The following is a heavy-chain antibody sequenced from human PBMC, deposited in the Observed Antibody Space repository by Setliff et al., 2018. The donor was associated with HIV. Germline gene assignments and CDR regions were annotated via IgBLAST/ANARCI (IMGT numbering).Heavy chain of an antibody. CDR3: ARVKSGSLGGYVDY. CDR2: IYYSGSI. Sequence: SETLSLTCTVSGGSISSSSYYWGWIRQPPGKGLEWIGSIYYSGSIYYNPSLKSRVTISVDTSKNQFSLKLSSVTAADTAVYYCARVKSGSLGGYVDYWGQGTLVTVSS. J-gene: IGHJ4*02. D-gene: IGHD3-10*01. CDR1: GGSISSSSYY. V-gene: IGHV4-39*07.